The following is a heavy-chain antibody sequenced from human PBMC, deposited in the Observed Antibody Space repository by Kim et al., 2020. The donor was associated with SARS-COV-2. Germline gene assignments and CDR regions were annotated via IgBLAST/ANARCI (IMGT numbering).Heavy chain of an antibody. V-gene: IGHV6-1*01. D-gene: IGHD4-17*01. Sequence: AVSVKSRITINPDTSKNQFSLQLNSVTPEDTAVYYCARYQNTYGGHAFDIWGQGTMVTVSS. CDR3: ARYQNTYGGHAFDI. J-gene: IGHJ3*02.